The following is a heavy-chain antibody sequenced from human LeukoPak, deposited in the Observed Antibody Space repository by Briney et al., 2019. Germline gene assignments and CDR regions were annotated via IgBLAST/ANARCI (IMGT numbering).Heavy chain of an antibody. J-gene: IGHJ4*02. D-gene: IGHD3-22*01. CDR2: ISNNGGTT. CDR3: VKGGIIVVAGFDY. CDR1: GFTFSTYA. Sequence: PGGSLRLSCAASGFTFSTYAMHWVRQAPGKGLEYVSAISNNGGTTYYADSVKGRFTISRDNSKNTLYLQMSSLRAEDTAVYYCVKGGIIVVAGFDYWGQGTLVTVSP. V-gene: IGHV3-64D*09.